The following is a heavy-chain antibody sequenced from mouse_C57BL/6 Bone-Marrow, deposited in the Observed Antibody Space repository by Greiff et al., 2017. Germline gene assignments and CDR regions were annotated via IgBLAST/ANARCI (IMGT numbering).Heavy chain of an antibody. CDR2: INYDGSST. V-gene: IGHV5-16*01. CDR3: ARDAGPFDY. J-gene: IGHJ2*01. Sequence: EVNVVEYEGGLVQPGSSMKLSCTASGFTFSDYYMAWVRQVPEKGLEWVANINYDGSSTYYLDSLKSRFIISRDNAKNILYLQMSSLKSEDTATYYCARDAGPFDYWGQGTTLTVSS. CDR1: GFTFSDYY.